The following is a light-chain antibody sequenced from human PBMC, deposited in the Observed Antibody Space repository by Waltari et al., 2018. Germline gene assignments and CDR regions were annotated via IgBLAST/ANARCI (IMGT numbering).Light chain of an antibody. J-gene: IGLJ7*01. CDR2: RDN. Sequence: SYDLTQPLSVSVALGQTARITCGGNNIGRKNVHWYQQKPGQAPLLVIYRDNNRPHRIPERFSGSNSENTATLTISRAQAADEADYYCQVWDSSTAVFGGGTQLTVL. CDR3: QVWDSSTAV. CDR1: NIGRKN. V-gene: IGLV3-9*01.